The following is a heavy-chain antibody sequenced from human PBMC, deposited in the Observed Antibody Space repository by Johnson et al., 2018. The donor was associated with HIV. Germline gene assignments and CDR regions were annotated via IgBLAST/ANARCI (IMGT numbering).Heavy chain of an antibody. CDR3: ARDWDAYGAFDI. V-gene: IGHV3-30*02. J-gene: IGHJ3*02. CDR1: GFTFSSYG. D-gene: IGHD1-26*01. CDR2: IRYDGGNK. Sequence: QVQLLESGGGVVQPGGSLRLSCAASGFTFSSYGMHWVCQAPGKGLEWVAFIRYDGGNKYYADSVRGRFTISRDNSKNTLCLQMNSLRAEDTAVYYCARDWDAYGAFDIWGQGTMVTVSS.